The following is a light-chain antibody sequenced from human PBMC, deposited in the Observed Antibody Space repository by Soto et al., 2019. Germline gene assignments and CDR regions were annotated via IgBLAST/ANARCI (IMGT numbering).Light chain of an antibody. V-gene: IGLV2-14*03. CDR3: SSYPAASCLDVV. CDR1: SSDGDY. J-gene: IGLJ2*01. Sequence: QPVLTQPASVSGSPGQSITISCTGTSSDGDYVSWYQQHPCKAPKLLISDVTNRPSGVSNRFSGAKSDYTASLTISGRQAEDEADDYCSSYPAASCLDVVFGGGTKLTVL. CDR2: DVT.